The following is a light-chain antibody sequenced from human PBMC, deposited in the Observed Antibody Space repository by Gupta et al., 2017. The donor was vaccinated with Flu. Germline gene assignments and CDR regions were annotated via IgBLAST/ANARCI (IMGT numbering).Light chain of an antibody. CDR3: SSYTSTRTPYV. Sequence: QSALTQSASVSGSPGQSITISCSGTSSDVGGYNYVSWYQQHPGKAPKLMIYDVTNRPSGVSNRFSGSKSGNTASLTISGLQAEDEADYYCSSYTSTRTPYVFGTGTKVTVL. V-gene: IGLV2-14*01. CDR2: DVT. J-gene: IGLJ1*01. CDR1: SSDVGGYNY.